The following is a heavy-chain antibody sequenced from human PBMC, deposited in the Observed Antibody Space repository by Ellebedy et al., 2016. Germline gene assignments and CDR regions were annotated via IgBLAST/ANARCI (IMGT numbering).Heavy chain of an antibody. CDR2: INPNSGGT. CDR3: ARGAGYSGYDDY. Sequence: ASVKVSXXASGYTFTGYYMHWVRQAPGQGLEWMGWINPNSGGTNYAQKFQGRVTMTRDTSISTAYMELSRLRSDDTAVYYCARGAGYSGYDDYWGQGTLVTVSS. V-gene: IGHV1-2*02. J-gene: IGHJ4*02. CDR1: GYTFTGYY. D-gene: IGHD5-12*01.